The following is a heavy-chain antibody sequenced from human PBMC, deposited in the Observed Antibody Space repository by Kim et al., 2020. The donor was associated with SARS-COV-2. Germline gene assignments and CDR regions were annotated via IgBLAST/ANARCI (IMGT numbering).Heavy chain of an antibody. J-gene: IGHJ4*02. V-gene: IGHV4-39*01. CDR3: ARLTYSSSWYTGFDY. D-gene: IGHD6-13*01. Sequence: PSVKLRVTISVDTSKNQLSLKLSSVTAADTAVYYCARLTYSSSWYTGFDYWGQGTLVTVSS.